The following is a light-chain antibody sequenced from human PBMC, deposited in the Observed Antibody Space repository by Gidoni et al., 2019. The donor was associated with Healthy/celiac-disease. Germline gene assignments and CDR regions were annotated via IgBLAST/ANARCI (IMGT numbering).Light chain of an antibody. CDR1: QSISSY. V-gene: IGKV1-39*01. Sequence: IQMTQSPSSLSASVGDRVTITCRASQSISSYLNWYQQKPGKAPKLLIYAAYSLQSGVPSRFSGSGSGTEFTLTISSLQPEDFATYYCQQSYSTPPFTFGPGTKVDIK. CDR2: AAY. J-gene: IGKJ3*01. CDR3: QQSYSTPPFT.